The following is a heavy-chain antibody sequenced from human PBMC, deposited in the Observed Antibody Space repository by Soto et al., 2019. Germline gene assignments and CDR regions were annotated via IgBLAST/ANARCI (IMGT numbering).Heavy chain of an antibody. V-gene: IGHV5-10-1*01. CDR3: ASYSSSPSYYYYGMDV. Sequence: PGESLKISCKGSGYSFTSYWISWVRQMPGKGLEWMGRIDPSDSCTNYSPSFQGHVTISADKSISTAYLQWSSLKASDTAMYYCASYSSSPSYYYYGMDVWGQGTTVTVSS. CDR2: IDPSDSCT. J-gene: IGHJ6*02. CDR1: GYSFTSYW. D-gene: IGHD6-6*01.